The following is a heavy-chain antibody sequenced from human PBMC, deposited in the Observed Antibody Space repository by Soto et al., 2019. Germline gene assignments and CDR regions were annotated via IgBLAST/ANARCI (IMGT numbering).Heavy chain of an antibody. J-gene: IGHJ4*02. CDR2: MYHSGST. Sequence: QVQLQESGPGLVKPSGTLSLTCAVSGDSVSSTHWWNWVRQPPGKGLEWIGEMYHSGSTNYNPSLKSRVTISVDKSKNQFSLSLSSVTAADTAVYYCAASPGWWRLDHWGQGTLVTVPS. CDR1: GDSVSSTHW. D-gene: IGHD6-19*01. V-gene: IGHV4-4*02. CDR3: AASPGWWRLDH.